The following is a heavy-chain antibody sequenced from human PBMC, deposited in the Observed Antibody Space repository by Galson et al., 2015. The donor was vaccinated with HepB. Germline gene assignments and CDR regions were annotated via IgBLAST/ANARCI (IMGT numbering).Heavy chain of an antibody. CDR2: ISYDGSNK. Sequence: SLRLSCAASGYTFSCCGIHWVRQAPGKGLEWVAVISYDGSNKYYADSVKGRFTISRDNSKNTVFLQMNSLRAEDTAVYYCAKVGLGYSASWPDYWGQGTLVTVSS. CDR1: GYTFSCCG. V-gene: IGHV3-30*18. CDR3: AKVGLGYSASWPDY. J-gene: IGHJ4*02. D-gene: IGHD6-13*01.